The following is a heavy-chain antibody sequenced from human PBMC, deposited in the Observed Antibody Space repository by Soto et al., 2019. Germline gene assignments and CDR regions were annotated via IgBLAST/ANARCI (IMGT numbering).Heavy chain of an antibody. Sequence: QVQLVQSGAEVKKPGASVKVSCKASGYTFTSYGISWVRQAPGQGLEWMGWISAYNGNTNYAQKLQGRVTMTTDTSTSTAYRERRSLRSNDTPVYSCARNKKQWLVKRPSPARTPDLPYFDLGGRGTLVTASS. J-gene: IGHJ2*01. D-gene: IGHD6-19*01. CDR1: GYTFTSYG. CDR3: ARNKKQWLVKRPSPARTPDLPYFDL. CDR2: ISAYNGNT. V-gene: IGHV1-18*01.